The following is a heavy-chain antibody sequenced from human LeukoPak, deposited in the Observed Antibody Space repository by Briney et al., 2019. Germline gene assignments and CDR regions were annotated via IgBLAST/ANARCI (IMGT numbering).Heavy chain of an antibody. V-gene: IGHV3-9*01. CDR3: AKDFDSSGYYAFDI. J-gene: IGHJ3*02. CDR2: ISWNSGSI. Sequence: GGSLRLSCAASGFTFDDYAMHWVRQAPGKGLEWVSGISWNSGSIGYVDSVKGRFTISRDNAKNSLYLQMNSLRAEDTALYYCAKDFDSSGYYAFDIWGQGTMVTVSS. D-gene: IGHD3-22*01. CDR1: GFTFDDYA.